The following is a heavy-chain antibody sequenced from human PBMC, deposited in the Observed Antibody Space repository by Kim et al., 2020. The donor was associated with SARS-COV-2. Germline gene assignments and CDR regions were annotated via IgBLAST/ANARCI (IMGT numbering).Heavy chain of an antibody. CDR2: INPNSGGT. V-gene: IGHV1-2*02. D-gene: IGHD6-6*01. J-gene: IGHJ6*02. CDR3: ARAYSSSPRGVIYYYYYGMDV. Sequence: ASVKVSCKASGYTFTGYYMHWVRQAPGQGLEWMGWINPNSGGTNYAQKFQGRVTMTRDTSISTAYMELSRLRSDDTAVYYCARAYSSSPRGVIYYYYYGMDVWGQGTTVTFSS. CDR1: GYTFTGYY.